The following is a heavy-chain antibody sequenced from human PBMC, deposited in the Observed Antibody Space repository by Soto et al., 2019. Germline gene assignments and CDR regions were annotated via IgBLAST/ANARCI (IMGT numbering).Heavy chain of an antibody. Sequence: QVQLEQSGAEVKKPGSSVKVSCKASGDTFSSSVVSWVRQAPGQGLEWMGRIIPVFATATYAQKFQGRVTITADVSKSTAYMELSSLRSEDSAVDYCASSRTYIGDYHEVVVDYWGQGTLVTVSS. J-gene: IGHJ4*02. D-gene: IGHD1-26*01. V-gene: IGHV1-69*18. CDR1: GDTFSSSV. CDR3: ASSRTYIGDYHEVVVDY. CDR2: IIPVFATA.